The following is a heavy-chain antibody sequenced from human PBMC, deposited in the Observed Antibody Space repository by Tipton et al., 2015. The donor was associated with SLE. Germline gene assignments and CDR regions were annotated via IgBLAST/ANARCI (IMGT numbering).Heavy chain of an antibody. Sequence: LRLSCVGSRFTLSDYWMGWVRQPPGKGLEWIAEIIHSGVTNYNPSLRSRVTISVDMSKNQVSLKLSSVTAADTAVYYCARVAPAEVFDYWGQGTLVTVSS. V-gene: IGHV4-34*12. D-gene: IGHD2-2*01. CDR1: RFTLSDYW. J-gene: IGHJ4*02. CDR2: IIHSGVT. CDR3: ARVAPAEVFDY.